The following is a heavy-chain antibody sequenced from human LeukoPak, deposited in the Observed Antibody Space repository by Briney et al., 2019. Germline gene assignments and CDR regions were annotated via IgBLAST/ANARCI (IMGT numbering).Heavy chain of an antibody. CDR2: ISRTGNYI. Sequence: GGSLRLSCAASGFTFSRYNMNWVRQAPGKGLEWVSSISRTGNYIYYADSVKGRFTISRDNAQNSLFLQMNSPRVEDTAVYYCARVLETDCSGGSCYSGLDYWGQGTLVTVSS. J-gene: IGHJ4*02. CDR1: GFTFSRYN. D-gene: IGHD2-15*01. V-gene: IGHV3-21*01. CDR3: ARVLETDCSGGSCYSGLDY.